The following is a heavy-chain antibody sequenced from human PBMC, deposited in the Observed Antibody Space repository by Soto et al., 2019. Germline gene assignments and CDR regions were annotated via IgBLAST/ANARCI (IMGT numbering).Heavy chain of an antibody. D-gene: IGHD2-8*01. Sequence: GGSLRLSGAASGFMFENYAMIWVRQAPGKGLEWVATVRGNSYGAYYADSVRGRFIISRDNSKHTMSLQLNSLRDDDTAIYYCAKGKSENGVDWLDPWGPGTLVTVSS. CDR1: GFMFENYA. J-gene: IGHJ5*02. V-gene: IGHV3-23*01. CDR3: AKGKSENGVDWLDP. CDR2: VRGNSYGA.